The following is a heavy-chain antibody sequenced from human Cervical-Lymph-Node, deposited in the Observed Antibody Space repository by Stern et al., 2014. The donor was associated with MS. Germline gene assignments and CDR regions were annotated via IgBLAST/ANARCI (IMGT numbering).Heavy chain of an antibody. J-gene: IGHJ4*02. D-gene: IGHD1-26*01. CDR2: ISYDGSKK. CDR1: GFNFSNYG. Sequence: VQLVESGGGVVQPGRSLRLSCAASGFNFSNYGMNWVRQAPGTGLEWVAFISYDGSKKSYGDSVKGRFTISRDNSKNTLYLRMNSLRVEDTAVYYCPALGATFGYWGQGALVTVSS. V-gene: IGHV3-30*03. CDR3: PALGATFGY.